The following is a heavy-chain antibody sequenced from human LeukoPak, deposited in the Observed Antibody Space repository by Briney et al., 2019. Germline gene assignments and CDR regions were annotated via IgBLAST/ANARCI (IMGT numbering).Heavy chain of an antibody. Sequence: SQTLSLTCAVYGGSFSGYYWSWIRQPPGKGLEWIGEINHSGSTNYNPSLKSRVTISVDTSKNQFSLKLSSVTAADTAVYYCARVPPTYYDFWSGYYHDAFDIWGQGTMVTVSS. D-gene: IGHD3-3*01. CDR2: INHSGST. CDR1: GGSFSGYY. J-gene: IGHJ3*02. CDR3: ARVPPTYYDFWSGYYHDAFDI. V-gene: IGHV4-34*01.